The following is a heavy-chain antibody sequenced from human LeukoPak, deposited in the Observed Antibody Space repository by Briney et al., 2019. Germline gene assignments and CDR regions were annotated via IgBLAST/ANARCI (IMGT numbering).Heavy chain of an antibody. CDR2: IYYSGST. V-gene: IGHV4-39*01. CDR1: GGSISSSSYY. CDR3: ARRRAAAGTFFYYMDV. J-gene: IGHJ6*03. Sequence: VKPSETLSLTCTVSGGSISSSSYYWGWIRQPPGKGLEWIGSIYYSGSTYYNPSLKSRVTISVDTSKNQFSLKLSFVTAADTAVYYCARRRAAAGTFFYYMDVWGKGTTVTVSS. D-gene: IGHD6-13*01.